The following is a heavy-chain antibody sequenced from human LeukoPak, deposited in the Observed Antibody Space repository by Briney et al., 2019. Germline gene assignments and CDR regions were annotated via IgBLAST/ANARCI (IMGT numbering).Heavy chain of an antibody. D-gene: IGHD1-7*01. CDR1: GFTFSSYS. J-gene: IGHJ6*02. CDR2: ISSSSSYI. V-gene: IGHV3-21*01. CDR3: ARDLYNWNYGANYYYGMDG. Sequence: PGGSLRLSCAASGFTFSSYSVNWVRQAPGKGLEWVSSISSSSSYIYYADSVKGRFTISRDNAKNSLYLQMNSLRAKDTAVYYCARDLYNWNYGANYYYGMDGWGQGTTVTVSS.